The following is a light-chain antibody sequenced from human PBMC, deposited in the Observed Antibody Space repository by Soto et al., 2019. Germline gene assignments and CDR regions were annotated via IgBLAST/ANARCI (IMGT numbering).Light chain of an antibody. CDR1: QSVSRSY. CDR2: GAS. Sequence: EIVLTQSPGTLSLSPGERATLSCRASQSVSRSYLAWYQQKPGQAPRLLIYGASSRATGIPDRFSGSGSGTDFTLTISRLEPEDLAVYYGQQYGSSPPLTFGGGTKVEIK. V-gene: IGKV3-20*01. J-gene: IGKJ4*01. CDR3: QQYGSSPPLT.